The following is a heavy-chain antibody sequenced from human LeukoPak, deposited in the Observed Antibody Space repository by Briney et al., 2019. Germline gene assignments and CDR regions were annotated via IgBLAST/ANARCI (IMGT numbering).Heavy chain of an antibody. V-gene: IGHV3-30-3*01. CDR3: VVGYDISY. CDR1: GFTFSSYA. J-gene: IGHJ4*02. CDR2: ISYDGSNK. D-gene: IGHD3-9*01. Sequence: GGSLRLSCAASGFTFSSYAMHWVRQAPGRGLEWVAVISYDGSNKYYADPVKGRFTISRDNSKNTLYLQMNSLRAEDTAVYYCVVGYDISYWGQGTLVTVSS.